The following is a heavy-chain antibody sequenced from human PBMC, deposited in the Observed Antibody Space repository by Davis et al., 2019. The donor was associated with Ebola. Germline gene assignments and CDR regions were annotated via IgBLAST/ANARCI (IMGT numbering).Heavy chain of an antibody. J-gene: IGHJ4*02. CDR3: ARSAGYSSGWYQDDY. Sequence: AASVKVSCKASGYTFTSYAMHWVRQAPGQRLEWMGWINAGNGNTKYSQKFQGRVTITRDTSASTVYMELSSLRSEDTAVYYCARSAGYSSGWYQDDYWGQGTLVTVSS. D-gene: IGHD6-19*01. CDR2: INAGNGNT. CDR1: GYTFTSYA. V-gene: IGHV1-3*01.